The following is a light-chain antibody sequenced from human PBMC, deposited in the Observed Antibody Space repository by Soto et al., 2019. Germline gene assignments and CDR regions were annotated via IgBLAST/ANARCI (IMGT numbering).Light chain of an antibody. J-gene: IGKJ1*01. CDR1: QNLGTLY. Sequence: EMVLTQSPGTLSLSPGERGILSCSASQNLGTLYLAWFQQKSGQAPRLLIYSASRRATGIPDRFTGSGSGTDFTLTINRVEPEDFAVYFCQQYAGSPRTFGQGTKVDIK. CDR2: SAS. V-gene: IGKV3-20*01. CDR3: QQYAGSPRT.